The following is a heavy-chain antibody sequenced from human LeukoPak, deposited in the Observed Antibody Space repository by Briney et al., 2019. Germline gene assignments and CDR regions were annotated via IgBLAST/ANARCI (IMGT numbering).Heavy chain of an antibody. CDR1: GYTFTGYY. CDR2: INANSGVT. V-gene: IGHV1-2*02. CDR3: ARAYCGGDCHSGFDY. Sequence: GASVKVSCKASGYTFTGYYIHWVRQAPGQGLEWMGWINANSGVTKDAQRFQGRVTMTRDTSISTAYMELSRLRSDDTAVYSCARAYCGGDCHSGFDYWGQGTLVTVSS. D-gene: IGHD2-21*02. J-gene: IGHJ4*02.